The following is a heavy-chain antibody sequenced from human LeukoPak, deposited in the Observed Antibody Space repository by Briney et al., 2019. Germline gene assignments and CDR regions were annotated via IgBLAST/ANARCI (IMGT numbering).Heavy chain of an antibody. CDR2: IWNDGSNK. D-gene: IGHD3-16*02. CDR3: ARDIGNYFDF. CDR1: GFTISAYG. J-gene: IGHJ4*02. V-gene: IGHV3-33*01. Sequence: KTGGSLRLSCAASGFTISAYGIHWVRQAPGKGLEWVAFIWNDGSNKYYADSVKGRFTISRDNSKNTLYLQMNSLRAEDTAVYYCARDIGNYFDFWGQGTLVTVS.